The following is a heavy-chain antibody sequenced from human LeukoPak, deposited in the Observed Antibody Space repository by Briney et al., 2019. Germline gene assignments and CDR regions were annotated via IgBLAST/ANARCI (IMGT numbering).Heavy chain of an antibody. V-gene: IGHV4-39*01. CDR3: ARQQSGSYLVDFDY. J-gene: IGHJ4*02. CDR2: IYYSGST. Sequence: SETLSLTCTVSGGSISSSSYYWGWVRQPPGKGLGWVGSIYYSGSTYYNPSLKSRVPISVDTSKNQFSLKLSSVTAADTAVYYCARQQSGSYLVDFDYWGQGTLVTVSS. CDR1: GGSISSSSYY. D-gene: IGHD1-26*01.